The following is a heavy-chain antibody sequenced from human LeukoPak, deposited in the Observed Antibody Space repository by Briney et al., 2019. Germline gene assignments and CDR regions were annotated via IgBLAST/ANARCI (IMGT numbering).Heavy chain of an antibody. CDR2: IYYSGST. V-gene: IGHV4-39*07. J-gene: IGHJ5*02. CDR1: GDSISSGTYY. D-gene: IGHD3-3*01. Sequence: PSETLSLTCTVSGDSISSGTYYWGWIRQPPGKGLEWIGSIYYSGSTYYNPSLKSRVTISVDTSKNQFSLNLTSVTAADTAIYYCARVGNPLVTVFAWFDPWGQGTLVTVSS. CDR3: ARVGNPLVTVFAWFDP.